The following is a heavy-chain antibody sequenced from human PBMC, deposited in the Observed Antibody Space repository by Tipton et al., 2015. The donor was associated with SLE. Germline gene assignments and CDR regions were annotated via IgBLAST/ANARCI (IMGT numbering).Heavy chain of an antibody. Sequence: TLSLTCIVSGDSISSSSYYWGWIRQPPGKGLEWIGHIYQSGGTYYNPSLKGRVTISVDTSKNQFSLKLRSVTAADTALYYCARAKGSGTYSSGQFDSWGQGTLVTVSS. CDR3: ARAKGSGTYSSGQFDS. V-gene: IGHV4-39*07. J-gene: IGHJ4*02. CDR1: GDSISSSSYY. D-gene: IGHD3-10*01. CDR2: IYQSGGT.